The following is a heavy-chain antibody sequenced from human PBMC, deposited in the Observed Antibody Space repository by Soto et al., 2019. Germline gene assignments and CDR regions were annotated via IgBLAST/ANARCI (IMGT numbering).Heavy chain of an antibody. V-gene: IGHV3-7*01. CDR1: GFTFSTCW. CDR2: INQDGSER. Sequence: GGSLRPSCAASGFTFSTCWMMWVRQAPGKGLEWVANINQDGSERYYVDSVKGRFTISRDNAKNSLYLQMNSLRAEDTAVYYCVKDNRGSYWGQGTLVTVSS. J-gene: IGHJ4*02. D-gene: IGHD3-10*01. CDR3: VKDNRGSY.